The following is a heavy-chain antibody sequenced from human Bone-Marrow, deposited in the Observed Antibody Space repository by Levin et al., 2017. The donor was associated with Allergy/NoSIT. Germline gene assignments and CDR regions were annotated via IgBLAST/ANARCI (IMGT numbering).Heavy chain of an antibody. V-gene: IGHV4-4*02. CDR1: GASISHGNW. CDR2: IYHDGST. J-gene: IGHJ3*02. CDR3: ARSKGSASGVFDI. Sequence: SQTLSLTCAVSGASISHGNWWTWVRQPPGKGLEWIGEIYHDGSTNYNPSLKSRLTVSVHKSKKQFSLKLTPVTAADTAVYYCARSKGSASGVFDIWGQGTMVTVS. D-gene: IGHD1-26*01.